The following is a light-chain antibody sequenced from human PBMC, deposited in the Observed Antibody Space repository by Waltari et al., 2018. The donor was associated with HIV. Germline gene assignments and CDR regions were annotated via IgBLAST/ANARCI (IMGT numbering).Light chain of an antibody. CDR3: SSHSTRDTFL. J-gene: IGLJ3*02. V-gene: IGLV2-14*03. CDR1: SRDVGGYNY. Sequence: QSALTQPASVSGSPGQSITISCTGTSRDVGGYNYVSWYQQHPDMAPRLIMYDVTKRPSGVSDRFSGSKSGNTTSLTISGLQPEDEANYYCSSHSTRDTFLFGGGTKLTVL. CDR2: DVT.